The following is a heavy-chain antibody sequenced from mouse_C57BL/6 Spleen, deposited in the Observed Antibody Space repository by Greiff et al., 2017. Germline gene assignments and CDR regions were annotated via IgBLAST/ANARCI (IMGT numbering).Heavy chain of an antibody. CDR3: AREGVYFDY. CDR2: IYPYNGDT. J-gene: IGHJ2*01. CDR1: GYSFTGYF. Sequence: VQLKQSGPELVKPGASVKISCKASGYSFTGYFMNWVMQSPGKSLEWIGHIYPYNGDTFYNQKFKGKATLTVDKSSSTAHMELRSLTSEDSAVYYCAREGVYFDYWGQGTTLTVSS. V-gene: IGHV1-20*01.